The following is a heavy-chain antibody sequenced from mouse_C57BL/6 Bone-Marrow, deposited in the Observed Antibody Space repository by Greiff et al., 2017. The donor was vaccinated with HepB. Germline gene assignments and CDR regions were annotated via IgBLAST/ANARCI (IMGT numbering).Heavy chain of an antibody. D-gene: IGHD2-4*01. CDR3: ARERGFYYDYGFAY. J-gene: IGHJ3*01. V-gene: IGHV5-4*01. CDR2: ISDGGSYT. CDR1: GFTFSSYA. Sequence: DVKLVESGGGLVKPGGSLNLSCAASGFTFSSYAMSWVRQPPEKRLEWVATISDGGSYTYYPDNVKGRFTISRDNAKNNLYLQMSHLKSEDTALYYCARERGFYYDYGFAYWGQGTLVTVSA.